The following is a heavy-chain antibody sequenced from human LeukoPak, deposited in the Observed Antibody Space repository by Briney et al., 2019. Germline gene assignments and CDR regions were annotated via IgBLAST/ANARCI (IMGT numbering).Heavy chain of an antibody. CDR2: IYYSGST. V-gene: IGHV4-31*03. D-gene: IGHD6-13*01. CDR1: GGSILSGDYY. Sequence: SETLSLTCIVSGGSILSGDYYWSWIRQHPGKGLEWSGYIYYSGSTYYNPSLRSRITISLDTSKNQFSLKLSSVTAADTAVYYCAREGPGSRPFDYWGQGTLVTVSS. CDR3: AREGPGSRPFDY. J-gene: IGHJ4*02.